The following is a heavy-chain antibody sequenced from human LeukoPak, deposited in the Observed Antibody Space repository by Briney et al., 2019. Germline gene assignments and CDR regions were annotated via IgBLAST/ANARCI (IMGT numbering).Heavy chain of an antibody. CDR1: GFTFSDYY. J-gene: IGHJ6*02. CDR2: ISSSCSTI. Sequence: PGGSLRLSCAASGFTFSDYYMSWIRQAPGKGLEWVSYISSSCSTIYYADSVKGRFTISRDNAKNSLYLQMNSLRAEDTAVYYCASLGYCSSTSCPYYYYGMDVWGQGTTVTVSS. V-gene: IGHV3-11*01. CDR3: ASLGYCSSTSCPYYYYGMDV. D-gene: IGHD2-2*01.